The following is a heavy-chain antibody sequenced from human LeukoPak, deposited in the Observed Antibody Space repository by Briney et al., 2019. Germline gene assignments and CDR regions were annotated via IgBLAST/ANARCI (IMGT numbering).Heavy chain of an antibody. CDR3: ARATGLYYDYVWGSYRPPYYFDY. D-gene: IGHD3-16*02. J-gene: IGHJ4*02. CDR1: GGSFSGYY. CDR2: INHSGST. Sequence: SETLSLTCAVYGGSFSGYYWSWIRQPPGKGLEWIGEINHSGSTNYNPSLKSRVTISVDTSKNQFSLKLSSVTAADTAVYYCARATGLYYDYVWGSYRPPYYFDYWGQGTLVTVSS. V-gene: IGHV4-34*01.